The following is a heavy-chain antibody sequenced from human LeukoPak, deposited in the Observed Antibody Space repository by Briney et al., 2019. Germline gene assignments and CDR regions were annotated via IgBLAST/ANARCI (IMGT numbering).Heavy chain of an antibody. CDR1: GFTVITND. CDR3: ARGVEPLAANTLAY. CDR2: LHSDGNT. J-gene: IGHJ4*02. D-gene: IGHD1-14*01. Sequence: GGSLRLSCAASGFTVITNDMTWVRQAPGKGLEWVSVLHSDGNTKYADSVQGRFTISRDNSKNTLYLEMNSLSPDDTAVYYCARGVEPLAANTLAYWGQGTLVTVSS. V-gene: IGHV3-53*01.